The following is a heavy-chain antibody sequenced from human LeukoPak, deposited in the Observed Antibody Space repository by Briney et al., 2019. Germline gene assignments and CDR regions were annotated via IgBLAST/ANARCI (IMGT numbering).Heavy chain of an antibody. CDR2: INHSGST. Sequence: PSETLSLTCPVYGGSFSGYYWSWIRQPPGKELDWMGKINHSGSTNYTPSLKSRVTISVDTSKNQFSLKLSSLTAADTAVYYCARGEYSSSWYVFDYWGQGTLVTVSS. J-gene: IGHJ4*02. CDR3: ARGEYSSSWYVFDY. V-gene: IGHV4-34*01. D-gene: IGHD6-13*01. CDR1: GGSFSGYY.